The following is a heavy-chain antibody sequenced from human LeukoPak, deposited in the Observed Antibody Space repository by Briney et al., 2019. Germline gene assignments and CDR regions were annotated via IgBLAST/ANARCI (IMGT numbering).Heavy chain of an antibody. J-gene: IGHJ5*02. CDR1: GFTFSSYS. CDR2: ISSSSSYI. D-gene: IGHD1-26*01. V-gene: IGHV3-21*01. Sequence: PGGSLRLSCAASGFTFSSYSMNWVRQAPGKGLEWVSSISSSSSYIYYADSVKGRFTISRDNAKNSLYPQMNSLRAEDTAVYYCARDITTMVGATTWGQGTLVTVSS. CDR3: ARDITTMVGATT.